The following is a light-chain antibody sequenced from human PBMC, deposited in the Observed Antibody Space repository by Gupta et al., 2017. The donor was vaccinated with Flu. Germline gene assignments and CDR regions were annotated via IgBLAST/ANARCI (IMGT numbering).Light chain of an antibody. CDR3: QAWGSSNYV. Sequence: SPGKTATSTCSGDRLGDKYACRQQQKPGQHPVLVIYKDSHRPAGTPGRFSGSESANTATLTIRGTQVWDEDDYYLQAWGSSNYVFGTGTKVTVL. J-gene: IGLJ1*01. V-gene: IGLV3-1*01. CDR1: RLGDKY. CDR2: KDS.